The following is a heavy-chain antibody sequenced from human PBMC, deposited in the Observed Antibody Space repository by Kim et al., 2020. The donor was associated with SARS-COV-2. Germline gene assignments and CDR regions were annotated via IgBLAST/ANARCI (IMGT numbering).Heavy chain of an antibody. CDR2: ISSSGSTI. CDR3: ASRSPKYYYGYFDY. J-gene: IGHJ4*02. D-gene: IGHD3-10*01. Sequence: GGSLRLSCAASGFTFSSYEMNWVRQAPGKGLEWVSYISSSGSTIYYADSVKGRFTISRDNAKNSLYLQMNSLRAEDTAVYYCASRSPKYYYGYFDYWGQGTLVTVSS. CDR1: GFTFSSYE. V-gene: IGHV3-48*03.